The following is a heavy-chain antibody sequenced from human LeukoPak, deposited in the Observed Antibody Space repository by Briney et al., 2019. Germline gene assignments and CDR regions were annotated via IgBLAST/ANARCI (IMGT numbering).Heavy chain of an antibody. CDR3: TRHNYDRSGYGAFDI. J-gene: IGHJ3*02. Sequence: GGSLKLSCAASGFTFSGSDIHWVCQASGKGLEWVGHIRSKTNNYATADAASVKGRFTFSRDDSKNTAYIQMNSLKAEDTAVYYCTRHNYDRSGYGAFDIWGQGTMVTVSS. CDR1: GFTFSGSD. D-gene: IGHD3-22*01. V-gene: IGHV3-73*01. CDR2: IRSKTNNYAT.